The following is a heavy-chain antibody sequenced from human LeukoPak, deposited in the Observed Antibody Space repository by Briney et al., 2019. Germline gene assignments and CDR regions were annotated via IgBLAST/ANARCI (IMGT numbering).Heavy chain of an antibody. CDR2: MSPRSGNT. D-gene: IGHD5-24*01. Sequence: ASVKVSCKASGYSFTSYDINWVRQATGQGPEWMGWMSPRSGNTGYVQKFQGRVTMTRYTSISTAYMELSSLRSEDTAVYYCARGTPPSVGDGYNIDYWGQGTLVTVSS. V-gene: IGHV1-8*01. CDR3: ARGTPPSVGDGYNIDY. J-gene: IGHJ4*02. CDR1: GYSFTSYD.